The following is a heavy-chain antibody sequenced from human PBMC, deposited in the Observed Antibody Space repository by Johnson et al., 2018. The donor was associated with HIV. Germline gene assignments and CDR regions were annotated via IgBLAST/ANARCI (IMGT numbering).Heavy chain of an antibody. J-gene: IGHJ3*02. CDR2: ISYDGSNK. D-gene: IGHD1-26*01. CDR3: ARDVVSDGTYPPDAFDI. CDR1: GFTFSNYA. Sequence: QVQVVESGGGVVQPGRSLRLSYAASGFTFSNYALHWVRQAPGKGLGWVAVISYDGSNKYYADSVKGRFSVSRDNSKNTLYLQVNNLRVEDTAVYYCARDVVSDGTYPPDAFDIWGQGTMVTVSS. V-gene: IGHV3-30*14.